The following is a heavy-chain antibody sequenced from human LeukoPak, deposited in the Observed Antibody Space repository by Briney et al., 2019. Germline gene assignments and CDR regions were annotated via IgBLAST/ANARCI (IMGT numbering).Heavy chain of an antibody. CDR3: AEGRGGWYAFES. V-gene: IGHV3-53*01. CDR1: NFTVSGNY. CDR2: MYTEDVT. J-gene: IGHJ4*02. D-gene: IGHD6-19*01. Sequence: GGSLRLSCAASNFTVSGNYMTWVRQTPGMGLECVSVMYTEDVTYYADSVKGRFTISRDNSKNTLYLQMNSLRTEDTAVYYCAEGRGGWYAFESWGQGTLVTVSS.